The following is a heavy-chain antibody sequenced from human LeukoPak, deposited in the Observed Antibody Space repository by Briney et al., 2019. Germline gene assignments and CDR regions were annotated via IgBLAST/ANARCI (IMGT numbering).Heavy chain of an antibody. V-gene: IGHV3-23*01. D-gene: IGHD3-10*01. Sequence: GGSLRLSCAASGFIFRDSAISWVRQAPGKGLEWVSVVSGSGGSTYYAESVKGRFTISRDNSKNTLYLQMNSLRAEDTAVYYCAKDPTGSDYWGQGTLVTVSS. CDR3: AKDPTGSDY. J-gene: IGHJ4*02. CDR1: GFIFRDSA. CDR2: VSGSGGST.